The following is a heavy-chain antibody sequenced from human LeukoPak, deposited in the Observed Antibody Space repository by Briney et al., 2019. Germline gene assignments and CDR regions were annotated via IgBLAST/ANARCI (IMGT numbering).Heavy chain of an antibody. CDR3: ARVPSYYDFWSGYQDYYYYGMDV. CDR1: GFTVSSNY. Sequence: PGGSLRLSCAASGFTVSSNYMSWVRQAPGKGLEWVSVIYSGGSTYYADSVKGRFTISRDNSKNTLYLQMNSLRAEDTAVYYCARVPSYYDFWSGYQDYYYYGMDVWGQGTTVTVPS. V-gene: IGHV3-66*02. CDR2: IYSGGST. D-gene: IGHD3-3*01. J-gene: IGHJ6*02.